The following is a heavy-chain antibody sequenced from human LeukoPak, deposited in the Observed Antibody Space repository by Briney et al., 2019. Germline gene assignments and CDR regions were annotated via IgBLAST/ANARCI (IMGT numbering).Heavy chain of an antibody. CDR3: AIRNYSPLQDV. CDR2: TYSGGST. J-gene: IGHJ6*02. D-gene: IGHD4-11*01. Sequence: PGGSLRLSCAASGFIVSSNYMSWVRQAPGKGLEWVSVTYSGGSTYYVDSVKGRFTISRDNSKNTLYLQMNSLRAEDTAVYYCAIRNYSPLQDVWGQGTTVTVFS. V-gene: IGHV3-53*01. CDR1: GFIVSSNY.